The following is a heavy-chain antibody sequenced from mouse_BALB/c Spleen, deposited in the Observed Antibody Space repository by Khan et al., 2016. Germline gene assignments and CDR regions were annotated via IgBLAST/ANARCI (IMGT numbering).Heavy chain of an antibody. J-gene: IGHJ2*01. V-gene: IGHV4-1*02. CDR3: ARLHYYGYMNY. D-gene: IGHD1-2*01. CDR1: GFDFSRYW. CDR2: INPDSSTI. Sequence: EVELVESGGGLVQPGGSLKLSCAASGFDFSRYWMSWVRQAPGKGPEWIGEINPDSSTINYTPSLKDKFIISRDNAKNTLYLQMSNVRSEDTALYFCARLHYYGYMNYRGQGTTLTVSS.